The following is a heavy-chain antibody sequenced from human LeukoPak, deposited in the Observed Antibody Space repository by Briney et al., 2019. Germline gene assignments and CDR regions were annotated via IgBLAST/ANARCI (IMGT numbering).Heavy chain of an antibody. V-gene: IGHV3-23*01. CDR1: GFTFDDYA. CDR3: AKYAGGYDYVWGSYRYTQYYFDY. D-gene: IGHD3-16*02. Sequence: QAGGSLSLSCAASGFTFDDYAMHWVRQAPGKGLEWVSAISGSGGSTYYADSVKGRFTISRDNSKNTLYLQMNSLRAEDTAVYYCAKYAGGYDYVWGSYRYTQYYFDYWGQGTLVTVSS. CDR2: ISGSGGST. J-gene: IGHJ4*02.